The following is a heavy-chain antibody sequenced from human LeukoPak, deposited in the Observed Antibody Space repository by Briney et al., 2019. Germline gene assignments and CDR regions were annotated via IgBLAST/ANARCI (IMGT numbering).Heavy chain of an antibody. J-gene: IGHJ4*02. CDR1: GFTFDDYA. D-gene: IGHD6-13*01. V-gene: IGHV3-9*01. Sequence: GGSLRLSCAASGFTFDDYAMHWVRQAPGKGLEWVSGISWNSGSIGYADSVKGRFTISRDNAKNSLYLQMNSLRAEDTALYYCAKDIAAAGNFDYWGRGTLVTVSS. CDR2: ISWNSGSI. CDR3: AKDIAAAGNFDY.